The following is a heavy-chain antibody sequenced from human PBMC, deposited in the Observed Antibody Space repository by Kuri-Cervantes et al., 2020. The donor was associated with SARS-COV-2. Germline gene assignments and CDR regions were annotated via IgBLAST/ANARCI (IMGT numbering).Heavy chain of an antibody. V-gene: IGHV3-48*01. CDR2: ISKGSDTI. D-gene: IGHD3-3*01. CDR1: GFTFNTYS. Sequence: GESLKISCAASGFTFNTYSMDWVRQAPGKGLEWLAYISKGSDTIYYADSVRGRFTISRDNAQNSLFLQMNSLRAEDTAVYYCARLHDPPYYDFWSGSDFDYWGQGTLVTVSS. CDR3: ARLHDPPYYDFWSGSDFDY. J-gene: IGHJ4*02.